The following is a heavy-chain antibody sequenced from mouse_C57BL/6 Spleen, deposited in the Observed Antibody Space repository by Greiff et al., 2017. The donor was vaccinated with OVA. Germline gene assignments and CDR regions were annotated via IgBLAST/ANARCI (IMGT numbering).Heavy chain of an antibody. J-gene: IGHJ1*03. CDR1: GYTFTSYW. D-gene: IGHD1-1*01. V-gene: IGHV1-69*01. Sequence: QVQLKQPGAELVMPGASVKLSCKASGYTFTSYWMHWVKQRPEQGLEWIGEIDPSDSYTNYNQKFKGKSTLTVDKSSSTAYMQLSSLTSEDSAVYYCARCYYGGPYFDVWGTGTTVTVSS. CDR2: IDPSDSYT. CDR3: ARCYYGGPYFDV.